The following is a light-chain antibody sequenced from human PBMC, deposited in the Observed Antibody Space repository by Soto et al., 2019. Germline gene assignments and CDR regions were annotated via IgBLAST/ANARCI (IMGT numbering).Light chain of an antibody. CDR1: SSDVGGYNF. CDR2: DVT. V-gene: IGLV2-14*01. CDR3: SSYTSISTYV. J-gene: IGLJ1*01. Sequence: HSVLTQPASVSGSPGQSITISCTGTSSDVGGYNFVSWYQQHPDKAPKLMIYDVTNRPSGVSNRFSGSKSGNTASLTISGLQAEDEADYYCSSYTSISTYVFGTGTKVTVL.